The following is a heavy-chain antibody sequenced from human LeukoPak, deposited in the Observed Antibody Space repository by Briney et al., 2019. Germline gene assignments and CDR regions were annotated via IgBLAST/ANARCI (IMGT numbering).Heavy chain of an antibody. Sequence: GASVKVSCKASGGTFSSYAISWVRQAPGQGLEWMGRIIPILGIANYAQKFQGRVTITADKSTSTAYMELSSLRSEDTAVYYCARGFGGNAEYFQHWGQGTLVTVFS. CDR1: GGTFSSYA. V-gene: IGHV1-69*04. D-gene: IGHD4-23*01. J-gene: IGHJ1*01. CDR3: ARGFGGNAEYFQH. CDR2: IIPILGIA.